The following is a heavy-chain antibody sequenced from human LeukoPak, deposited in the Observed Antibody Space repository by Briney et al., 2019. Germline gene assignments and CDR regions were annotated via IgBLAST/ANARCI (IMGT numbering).Heavy chain of an antibody. CDR3: SRTTGDSAIIAAH. Sequence: PSETLSLTCTVSGGSISGSCCYWGWIRQTPGKDLEWIGSTSYSGSTHYNPSFKSRVTVSVDTSENQFFLNLSSVTAADTAVYYCSRTTGDSAIIAAHWGQGTLVTVSS. D-gene: IGHD3-16*01. J-gene: IGHJ4*02. CDR1: GGSISGSCCY. CDR2: TSYSGST. V-gene: IGHV4-39*01.